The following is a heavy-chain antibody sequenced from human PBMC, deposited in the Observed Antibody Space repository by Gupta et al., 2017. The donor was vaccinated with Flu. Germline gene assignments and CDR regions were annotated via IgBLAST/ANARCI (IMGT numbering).Heavy chain of an antibody. Sequence: QLQLQESGPGLVKPSETLSLTCTVSGGSISSSSYYWGWIRQPPGKGLEWIGSIYYSGSTYYNPSLKSRVTISVDTSKNQFSLKLSSVTAADTAVYYCARPVSTKYSSSWSRPGYYFDYWGQGTLVTVSS. J-gene: IGHJ4*02. CDR1: GGSISSSSYY. V-gene: IGHV4-39*01. CDR2: IYYSGST. CDR3: ARPVSTKYSSSWSRPGYYFDY. D-gene: IGHD6-13*01.